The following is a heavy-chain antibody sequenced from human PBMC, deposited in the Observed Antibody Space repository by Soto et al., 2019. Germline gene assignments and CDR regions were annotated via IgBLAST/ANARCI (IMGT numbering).Heavy chain of an antibody. CDR3: AKERRYSFDAFDI. D-gene: IGHD5-12*01. CDR1: GFTFNFFG. CDR2: ISYDGSEK. V-gene: IGHV3-30*18. Sequence: QEQLVESGGGVVQAGRSLRLSCAASGFTFNFFGMHWVRQAPGKGLEWVAVISYDGSEKYYADSVKGRFTMSRDYSKNMVYLEMSSLRPEDTSVYYCAKERRYSFDAFDIWGHGTMVTVSS. J-gene: IGHJ3*02.